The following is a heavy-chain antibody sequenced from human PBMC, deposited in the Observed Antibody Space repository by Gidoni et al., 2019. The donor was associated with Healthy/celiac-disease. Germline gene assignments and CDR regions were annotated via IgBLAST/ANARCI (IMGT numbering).Heavy chain of an antibody. V-gene: IGHV3-23*01. CDR3: AKVAAGGIAARGWFDP. D-gene: IGHD6-6*01. CDR1: GFTFSSYA. J-gene: IGHJ5*02. CDR2: ISGSGGST. Sequence: EVQLLESGGGLVQPGGSLRLSCAASGFTFSSYAMSWVRQAPGKGLEWVSAISGSGGSTYYADAVKGRFTISRDNSKNTLYLQMNSLRAEDTAVYYCAKVAAGGIAARGWFDPWGQGTLVTVSS.